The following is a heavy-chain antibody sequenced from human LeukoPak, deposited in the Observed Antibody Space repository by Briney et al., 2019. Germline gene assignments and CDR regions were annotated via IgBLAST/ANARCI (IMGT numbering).Heavy chain of an antibody. J-gene: IGHJ4*02. D-gene: IGHD4-11*01. Sequence: GGSLRLSCAASGFTVSSNYMSWVRQAPGKGLEWVSSISSSSSYIYYADSVKGRFTISRDNAKNSLYLQMNSLRAEDTAVYYCARDLFPSTTAYFDYWGQGTLVTVSS. V-gene: IGHV3-21*01. CDR1: GFTVSSNY. CDR3: ARDLFPSTTAYFDY. CDR2: ISSSSSYI.